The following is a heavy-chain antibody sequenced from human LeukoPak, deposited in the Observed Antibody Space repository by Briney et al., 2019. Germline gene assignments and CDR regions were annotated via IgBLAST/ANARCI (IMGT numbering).Heavy chain of an antibody. V-gene: IGHV4-61*02. CDR3: ARGSYYYYYDSSGYEGTGFDY. CDR2: IYTSGST. D-gene: IGHD3-22*01. CDR1: GGSISSDSYY. Sequence: SETLSLTCTVSGGSISSDSYYWSWIRQPAGKGLEWIGRIYTSGSTNYNPSLKSRVTMSVDKSKNQFSLKLSSVTAADTAVYYCARGSYYYYYDSSGYEGTGFDYWGQGTLVTVSS. J-gene: IGHJ4*02.